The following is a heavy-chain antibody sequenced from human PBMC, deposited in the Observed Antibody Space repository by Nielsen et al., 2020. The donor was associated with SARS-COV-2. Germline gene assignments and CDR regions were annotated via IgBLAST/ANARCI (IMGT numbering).Heavy chain of an antibody. J-gene: IGHJ6*03. CDR3: AREGSGVVPGPLGLGMWYYYYYMDV. Sequence: WVRQAPGQGLEWMGGIIPIFGTANYAQKFQGRVTITADESTRTAYMELRSLRSDDTAVYYCAREGSGVVPGPLGLGMWYYYYYMDVWGKGTTVTVSS. D-gene: IGHD2-2*01. CDR2: IIPIFGTA. V-gene: IGHV1-69*01.